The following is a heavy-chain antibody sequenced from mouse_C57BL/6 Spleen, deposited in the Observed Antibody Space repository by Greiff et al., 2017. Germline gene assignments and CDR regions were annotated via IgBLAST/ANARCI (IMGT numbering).Heavy chain of an antibody. CDR3: ARGRVTTAPEFAY. CDR2: INPNNGGT. Sequence: EVQLQQSGPELVKPGASVKMSCKASGYTFTDYNMHWVKQSHGKSLEWIGYINPNNGGTSYNQKFKGKATLTVNKSSSTAYMELRSLTSEDSAVYYCARGRVTTAPEFAYWGQGTLVTVSA. D-gene: IGHD1-2*01. J-gene: IGHJ3*01. V-gene: IGHV1-22*01. CDR1: GYTFTDYN.